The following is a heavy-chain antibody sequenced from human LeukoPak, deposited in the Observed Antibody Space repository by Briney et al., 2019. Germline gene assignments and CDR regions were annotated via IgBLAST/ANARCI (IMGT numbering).Heavy chain of an antibody. J-gene: IGHJ4*02. CDR2: IYSGGST. V-gene: IGHV3-66*01. CDR1: GFTVSSNY. Sequence: PGGSLRLSCAASGFTVSSNYMSWVRQAPGEGLEWVSVIYSGGSTYYADSVKGRFTISRDNSKNTLYLQMNSLRAEDTAVYYCARNHGDYVPGYWGQGTLVTVSS. D-gene: IGHD4-17*01. CDR3: ARNHGDYVPGY.